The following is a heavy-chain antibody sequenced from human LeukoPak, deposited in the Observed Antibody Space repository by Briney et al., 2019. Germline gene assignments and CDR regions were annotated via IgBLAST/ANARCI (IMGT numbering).Heavy chain of an antibody. CDR1: GFTFSSYA. Sequence: GGSLRLSCAASGFTFSSYAMSWVRQAPGKGLEWVSAISGSGGSTYYADSVKGRFTISRDNAKNSLYLQLNSLRAEDTAVYYCARVPKGMAGPFDYWGQGTLVTVSS. D-gene: IGHD6-19*01. CDR2: ISGSGGST. J-gene: IGHJ4*02. V-gene: IGHV3-23*01. CDR3: ARVPKGMAGPFDY.